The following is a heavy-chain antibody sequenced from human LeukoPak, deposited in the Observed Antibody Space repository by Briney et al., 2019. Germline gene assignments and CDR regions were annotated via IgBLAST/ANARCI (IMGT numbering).Heavy chain of an antibody. CDR2: IYYSGST. J-gene: IGHJ4*02. D-gene: IGHD5-24*01. V-gene: IGHV4-39*07. CDR3: ARAPSRGLIDY. CDR1: GGSISSSSYY. Sequence: PSETLSLTCTVSGGSISSSSYYWGWIRRPPGKGLEWIGSIYYSGSTYYNPSLKSRVTISVDTSKNQFSLKLSSVTAADTAVYYCARAPSRGLIDYWGQGTQVTVSS.